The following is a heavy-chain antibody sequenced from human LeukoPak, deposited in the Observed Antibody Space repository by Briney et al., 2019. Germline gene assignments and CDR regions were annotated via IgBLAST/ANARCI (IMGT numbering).Heavy chain of an antibody. J-gene: IGHJ4*02. Sequence: ASVKVSCKASGYTFTDYYVHWVRQAPGQGLEWVGWINANSGGTNYAQKFQGRVTMTRDTSISTAYMELSSLTSDDTAVYYCAGANWAAGVAFDYWGQGTLVTVSS. V-gene: IGHV1-2*02. CDR3: AGANWAAGVAFDY. CDR2: INANSGGT. CDR1: GYTFTDYY. D-gene: IGHD7-27*01.